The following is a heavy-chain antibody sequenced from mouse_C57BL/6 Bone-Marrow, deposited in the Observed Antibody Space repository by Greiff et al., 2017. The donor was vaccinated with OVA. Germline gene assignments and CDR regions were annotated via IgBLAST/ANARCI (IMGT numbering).Heavy chain of an antibody. CDR2: INPYNGDT. Sequence: EVQLLQSGPELVKPGDSVKISCKASGYSFTGYFMNWVMQSHGKSLEWIGRINPYNGDTFYNQKFKGKATLTVDKSSSTAHMELRSLTSEDSAVYYCARPHYYGSSCAMDYWGQGTSVTVSS. CDR3: ARPHYYGSSCAMDY. V-gene: IGHV1-20*01. J-gene: IGHJ4*01. D-gene: IGHD1-1*01. CDR1: GYSFTGYF.